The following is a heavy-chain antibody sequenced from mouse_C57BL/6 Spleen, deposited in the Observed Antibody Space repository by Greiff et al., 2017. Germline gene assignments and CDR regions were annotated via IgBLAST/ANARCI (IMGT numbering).Heavy chain of an antibody. J-gene: IGHJ2*01. CDR1: GFTFSDYG. V-gene: IGHV5-17*01. CDR2: ISSGGSTI. CDR3: ARKEIYFDY. Sequence: EVKLVESGGGFVKPGGSLKLSCAASGFTFSDYGMHWVRQAPEKGLEWVAYISSGGSTIYYADTVKGRFTISRDNANNTLFLQMTSLRSEDTAMYYCARKEIYFDYWGQGTTLTVSA.